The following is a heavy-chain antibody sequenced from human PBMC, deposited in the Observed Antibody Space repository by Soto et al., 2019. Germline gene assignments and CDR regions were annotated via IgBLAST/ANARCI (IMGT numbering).Heavy chain of an antibody. CDR2: MFYSGNT. V-gene: IGHV4-59*02. J-gene: IGHJ3*02. Sequence: QVQLQESGPGLVKPSETLSVTCTVSGGSASSYSWSWIRQPPGKGLEWIGYMFYSGNTEYNPSLKSRISISVDTSKNQFSLNLASVTAADTAMYYCAVTPRYCSGGSCYPAHALDIWGPGRMVTVSS. CDR3: AVTPRYCSGGSCYPAHALDI. D-gene: IGHD2-15*01. CDR1: GGSASSYS.